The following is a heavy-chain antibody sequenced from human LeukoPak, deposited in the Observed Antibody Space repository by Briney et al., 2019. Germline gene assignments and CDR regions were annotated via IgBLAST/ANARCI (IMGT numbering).Heavy chain of an antibody. CDR2: IKSKTDGGTT. V-gene: IGHV3-15*07. CDR3: STTYYYDSSEGY. CDR1: GFTFSNAW. D-gene: IGHD3-22*01. Sequence: RGGSLRLSCAASGFTFSNAWMNWVRQAPGKGLEWVGRIKSKTDGGTTDYAAPVKGRFTISRDDSKNTLYLQMNSLKTEDTAVYYCSTTYYYDSSEGYWGQGTLVTVSS. J-gene: IGHJ4*02.